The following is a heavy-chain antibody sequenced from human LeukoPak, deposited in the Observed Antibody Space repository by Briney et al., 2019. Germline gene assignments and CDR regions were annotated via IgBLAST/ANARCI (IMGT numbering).Heavy chain of an antibody. V-gene: IGHV1-18*01. D-gene: IGHD2-15*01. CDR1: GYTFTSYG. Sequence: GASVKVSCKASGYTFTSYGISWVRQAPGQGLEWMGWISAYNGNTNYAQKLQGRVTMTTDTSTSTAYMELRSLRSEDTAVYYCARWRSYYYYYYMDVWGKGTTVTVSS. CDR3: ARWRSYYYYYYMDV. J-gene: IGHJ6*03. CDR2: ISAYNGNT.